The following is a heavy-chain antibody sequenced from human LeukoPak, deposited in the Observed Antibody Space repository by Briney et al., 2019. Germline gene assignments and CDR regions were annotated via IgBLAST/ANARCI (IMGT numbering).Heavy chain of an antibody. CDR2: IYPGDSDT. Sequence: GESLKISCKGSGYSFTNYWIGWVRQMPGKGLEWMGIIYPGDSDTRYNPSFQGQVTISADKSISTAYLQWSSLEASDTAMYYCARSYYYGSGSYICFDPWGQGTLVTVSS. CDR3: ARSYYYGSGSYICFDP. V-gene: IGHV5-51*01. CDR1: GYSFTNYW. J-gene: IGHJ5*02. D-gene: IGHD3-10*01.